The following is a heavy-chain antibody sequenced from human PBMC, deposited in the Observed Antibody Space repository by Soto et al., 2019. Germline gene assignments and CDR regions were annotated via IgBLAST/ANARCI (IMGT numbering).Heavy chain of an antibody. CDR3: AKDAVSGSRRVPFNYYGMDV. Sequence: QVQLVESGGGVVQPGRSLRLSCAASGFSFSIYGMHWVRQAPGKGLQWVAAISYDGSERYYADSVKGRFTFSRDNSNKTMYLQMNSLRAEDTAVYYCAKDAVSGSRRVPFNYYGMDVWGQGTTVTVSS. V-gene: IGHV3-30*18. D-gene: IGHD3-10*01. CDR1: GFSFSIYG. J-gene: IGHJ6*02. CDR2: ISYDGSER.